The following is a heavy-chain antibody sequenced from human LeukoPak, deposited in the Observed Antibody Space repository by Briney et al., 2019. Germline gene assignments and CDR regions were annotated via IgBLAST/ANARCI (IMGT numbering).Heavy chain of an antibody. CDR2: IYTSGST. CDR1: GGSISGYY. J-gene: IGHJ4*02. CDR3: ARDRYYYGSGSHCDY. V-gene: IGHV4-4*07. D-gene: IGHD3-10*01. Sequence: SETLSLTCTVSGGSISGYYWSWIRQPAGKGLEWIGRIYTSGSTNYNPSLKSRVTISVDTSKNQFSLKLSSVTAADTAVYYCARDRYYYGSGSHCDYWGQGTLVTVSS.